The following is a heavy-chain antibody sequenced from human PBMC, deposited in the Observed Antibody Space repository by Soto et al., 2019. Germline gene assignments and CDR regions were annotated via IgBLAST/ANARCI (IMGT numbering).Heavy chain of an antibody. CDR2: IYYSGGT. J-gene: IGHJ4*02. Sequence: SETLSLTCTVSGGSISSGDYYWSWIRQPLGKGLEWIGYIYYSGGTYYNPSLKSRVTISVDTSKNQFSLKLSPVTAADTAVYFCARGFALSPVVAATAGFDYWGQGTLVTVSS. CDR1: GGSISSGDYY. CDR3: ARGFALSPVVAATAGFDY. V-gene: IGHV4-30-4*01. D-gene: IGHD2-15*01.